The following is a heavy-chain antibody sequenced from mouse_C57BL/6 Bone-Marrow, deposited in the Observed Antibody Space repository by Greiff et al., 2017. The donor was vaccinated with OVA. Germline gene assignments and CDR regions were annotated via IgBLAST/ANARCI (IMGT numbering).Heavy chain of an antibody. V-gene: IGHV1-26*01. D-gene: IGHD2-4*01. CDR1: GYTFTDYY. CDR2: INPNNGGT. CDR3: VYYDYDRAYYYYAMDY. Sequence: EVQLQQSGPELVKPGASVKISCKASGYTFTDYYMNWVKQSHGKSLEWIGDINPNNGGTSYNQKFKGKATLNVDKSSSTAYMELRSLTSEDSAVYYCVYYDYDRAYYYYAMDYWGQGTSVTVSS. J-gene: IGHJ4*01.